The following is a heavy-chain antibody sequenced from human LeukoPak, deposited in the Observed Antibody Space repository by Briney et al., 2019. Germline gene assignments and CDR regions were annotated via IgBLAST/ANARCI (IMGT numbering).Heavy chain of an antibody. CDR3: ARGGIGDPLRGDY. J-gene: IGHJ4*02. Sequence: GASVKASCKASGYTFTSYGISWVRQAPGQGLEWMGWINTNTGNPTYAQGFTGRFVFSLDTSGSTAYLQISSLKAEDTAVYYCARGGIGDPLRGDYWGQGTLVTVSS. CDR1: GYTFTSYG. CDR2: INTNTGNP. V-gene: IGHV7-4-1*02. D-gene: IGHD3-16*01.